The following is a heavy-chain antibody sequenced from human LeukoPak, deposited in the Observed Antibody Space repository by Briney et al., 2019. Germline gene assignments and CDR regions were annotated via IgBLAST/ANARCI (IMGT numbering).Heavy chain of an antibody. CDR2: INAGNGNT. Sequence: ASVKVSCKASGYTFTSYAMHWVRQAPGQRLEWMGWINAGNGNTKYSQKFQGRVTITRDTSASTAYMELSSLRSEDTAVYYCARGLAVAATRGFDYWGQGTLVTVSS. CDR1: GYTFTSYA. CDR3: ARGLAVAATRGFDY. V-gene: IGHV1-3*01. J-gene: IGHJ4*02. D-gene: IGHD6-19*01.